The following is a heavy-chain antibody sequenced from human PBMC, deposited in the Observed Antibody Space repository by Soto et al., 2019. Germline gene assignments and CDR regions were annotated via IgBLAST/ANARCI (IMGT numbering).Heavy chain of an antibody. CDR1: GGTFSSYA. CDR2: IIPIFGTA. D-gene: IGHD2-21*01. V-gene: IGHV1-69*01. Sequence: QGQLVQSGAEVKKPGSSVKVSCKASGGTFSSYAISWVRQAPGQVLEWMGGIIPIFGTANYAQKFQGTVTITADESTSSHDKELRSLTYEDTGSYYCAQESDLRSLGAFDLWGHGTMVTVSS. CDR3: AQESDLRSLGAFDL. J-gene: IGHJ3*01.